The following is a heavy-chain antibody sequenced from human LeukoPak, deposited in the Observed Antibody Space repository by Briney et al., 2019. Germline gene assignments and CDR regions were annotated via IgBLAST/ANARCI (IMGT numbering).Heavy chain of an antibody. D-gene: IGHD4/OR15-4a*01. CDR3: TTEPTMVHSAYYYYGMDV. V-gene: IGHV3-15*01. J-gene: IGHJ6*04. Sequence: AGSLRLSCAASGFTFSNAWMSWVRQAPGKGLEWVGRIKSKTDGGTTDYAAPVKGRFTISRDDSKNTLYLQMNSLKTENTAVYYCTTEPTMVHSAYYYYGMDVWGKGTTVTVSS. CDR2: IKSKTDGGTT. CDR1: GFTFSNAW.